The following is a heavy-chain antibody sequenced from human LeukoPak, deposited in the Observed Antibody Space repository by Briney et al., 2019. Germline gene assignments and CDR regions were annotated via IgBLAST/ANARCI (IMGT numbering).Heavy chain of an antibody. V-gene: IGHV1-2*02. CDR3: ASSIAVAGTGFDY. J-gene: IGHJ4*02. D-gene: IGHD6-19*01. Sequence: AASVKVSCKASGYTFTNYDINWVRQAPGQGLEWMGWINPNSGGTNYAQKFQGRVTMTRDTSISTAYMELSRLRSDDTAVYYCASSIAVAGTGFDYWGQGTLVTVSS. CDR2: INPNSGGT. CDR1: GYTFTNYD.